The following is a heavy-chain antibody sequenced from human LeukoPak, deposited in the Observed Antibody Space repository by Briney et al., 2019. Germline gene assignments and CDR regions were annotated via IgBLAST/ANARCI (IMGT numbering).Heavy chain of an antibody. V-gene: IGHV1-18*01. CDR3: ARSVYYGSSGYYWDY. J-gene: IGHJ4*02. D-gene: IGHD3-22*01. CDR1: GYTFTSYG. CDR2: ISAYNGNT. Sequence: GASVKVSCKASGYTFTSYGISWVRQAPGQGLEWMGWISAYNGNTNYAQKLQGRVTMTTDTSTSTAYMELRSLRSDDTAVYYCARSVYYGSSGYYWDYWGQGTLVTVSS.